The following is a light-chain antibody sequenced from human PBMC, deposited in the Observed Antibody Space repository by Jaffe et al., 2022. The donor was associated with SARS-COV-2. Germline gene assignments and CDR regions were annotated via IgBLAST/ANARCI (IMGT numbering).Light chain of an antibody. Sequence: QSALTQPRSVSGSPGQSVTISCTGTRTDVGGHNFVTWYQQLPGKAPKLIIFDVIARPSGVPARFSGSRSDNTASLTISGLQAEDEAHYFCCSYADTSTLVFGGGTKLTVL. CDR2: DVI. CDR3: CSYADTSTLV. CDR1: RTDVGGHNF. V-gene: IGLV2-11*01. J-gene: IGLJ3*02.